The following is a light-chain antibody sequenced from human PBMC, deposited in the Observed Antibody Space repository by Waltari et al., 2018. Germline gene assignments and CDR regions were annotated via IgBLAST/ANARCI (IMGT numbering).Light chain of an antibody. CDR1: QVISNY. CDR3: QKYDSVPLT. J-gene: IGKJ3*01. Sequence: DIQMTQSPSSLSASVGDRVTITCRARQVISNYLAWYQQKPGKGPKLLIYAASTLQSGVPSRFSGSVSGTDFTLTISSLQPEDVATYYCQKYDSVPLTFGPGTKVDIK. CDR2: AAS. V-gene: IGKV1-27*01.